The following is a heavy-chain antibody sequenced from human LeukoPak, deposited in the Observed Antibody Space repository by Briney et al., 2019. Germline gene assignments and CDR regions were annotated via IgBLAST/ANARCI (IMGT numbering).Heavy chain of an antibody. D-gene: IGHD3-10*01. CDR3: ARAPMVRGVIIGWFDP. J-gene: IGHJ5*02. V-gene: IGHV4-30-2*01. CDR2: IYHSGST. CDR1: GGSISSGGYS. Sequence: PSETLSLTCAVSGGSISSGGYSWGWIRQPRGKGLEWIGYIYHSGSTYYNPSLKSRVTISVDRSKNQSSLKLSSVTAADTAVYYCARAPMVRGVIIGWFDPWGQGTLVTVSS.